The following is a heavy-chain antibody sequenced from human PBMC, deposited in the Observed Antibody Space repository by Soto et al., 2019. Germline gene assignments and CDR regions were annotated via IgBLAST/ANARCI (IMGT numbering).Heavy chain of an antibody. CDR2: ISWNSGSI. Sequence: EVQLVESGGGLVQPGRSLRLSCAASGFTFDDYAMHWVRQAPGKGLEWVSGISWNSGSIGYADSVKGRFTISRDNAKNSLYLQMNSLRAEDTALYYCAKDIRSDYDILIADYWGQGTLVTVSS. CDR1: GFTFDDYA. V-gene: IGHV3-9*01. J-gene: IGHJ4*02. D-gene: IGHD3-9*01. CDR3: AKDIRSDYDILIADY.